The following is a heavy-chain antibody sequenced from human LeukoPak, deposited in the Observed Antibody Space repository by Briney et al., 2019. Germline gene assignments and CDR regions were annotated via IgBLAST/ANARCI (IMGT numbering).Heavy chain of an antibody. CDR3: ARSLFNYGSGSYPKIPDYFDY. V-gene: IGHV5-51*01. CDR1: GYSFTSYW. CDR2: IYPGDSDT. J-gene: IGHJ4*02. D-gene: IGHD3-10*01. Sequence: GESLKISCKGSGYSFTSYWIGWVRQMPGKGLEWMGIIYPGDSDTRYSPSFQGQVTISADKSISTAYLQWSSLKASDTAMYYCARSLFNYGSGSYPKIPDYFDYWGQGTLVTVSS.